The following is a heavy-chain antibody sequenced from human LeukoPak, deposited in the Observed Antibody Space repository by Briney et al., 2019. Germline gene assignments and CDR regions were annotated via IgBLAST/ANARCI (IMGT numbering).Heavy chain of an antibody. CDR2: ISYDGSNK. CDR1: GFTVSSNY. Sequence: GGSLRLSCAASGFTVSSNYMNWVRQAPGKGLEWVAVISYDGSNKYYADSAKGRFTISRDNSENTLYVQMGSLRVDDTAVYYCAKDRGTSGSYYTFDYWGQGTLVTVSS. CDR3: AKDRGTSGSYYTFDY. D-gene: IGHD3-10*01. J-gene: IGHJ4*02. V-gene: IGHV3-30*18.